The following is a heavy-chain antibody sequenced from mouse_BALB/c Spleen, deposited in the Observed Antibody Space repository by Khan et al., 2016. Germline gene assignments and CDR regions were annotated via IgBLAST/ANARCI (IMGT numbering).Heavy chain of an antibody. CDR3: ARWNHDHIDY. CDR1: GYSINNGYN. Sequence: EVQLQEAGPYLVKPSQSLSLTCTVTGYSINNGYNWHWIRQFPGNKLEWMGYIHYSGTTNYNPSLKSRISITRDTSKNQFFLQLNSVTTEDTATXFCARWNHDHIDYRGQGTTLTVSS. D-gene: IGHD2-12*01. V-gene: IGHV3-1*02. J-gene: IGHJ2*01. CDR2: IHYSGTT.